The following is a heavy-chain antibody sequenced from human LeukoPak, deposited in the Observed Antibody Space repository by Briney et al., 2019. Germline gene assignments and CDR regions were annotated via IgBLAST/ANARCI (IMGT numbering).Heavy chain of an antibody. V-gene: IGHV1-69*05. Sequence: SVKVSCKASGGTFISYAISWVRQAPGQGREWMGRIIPIFGTANYAQKFQGRVTITTDESTSTAYMELSSLRSEDTAVYYCARDRYSYAKGEVVWFDPWGQGTLVTVSS. J-gene: IGHJ5*02. CDR2: IIPIFGTA. CDR3: ARDRYSYAKGEVVWFDP. D-gene: IGHD5-18*01. CDR1: GGTFISYA.